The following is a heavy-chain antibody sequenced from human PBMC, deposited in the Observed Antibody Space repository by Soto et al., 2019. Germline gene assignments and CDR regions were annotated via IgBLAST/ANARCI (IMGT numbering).Heavy chain of an antibody. Sequence: QVQLVESGGGVVQPGRSLRLSCAASGFTFSSYGMHWVRQAPGKGLEWVAVISYDGSNKYYADSVKGRFTISRDNXKXXLYLQMNSLRAEDTAVYYCAKDGGSSGYYSYYFDYWGQGTLVTVSS. CDR3: AKDGGSSGYYSYYFDY. D-gene: IGHD3-22*01. CDR2: ISYDGSNK. J-gene: IGHJ4*02. V-gene: IGHV3-30*18. CDR1: GFTFSSYG.